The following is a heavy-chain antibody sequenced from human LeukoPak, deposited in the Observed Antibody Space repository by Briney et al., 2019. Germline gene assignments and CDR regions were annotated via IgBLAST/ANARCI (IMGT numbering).Heavy chain of an antibody. CDR1: GFTFNRCAMYA. J-gene: IGHJ4*02. D-gene: IGHD3-22*01. Sequence: GGSLRLSCAASGFTFNRCAMYAMNWVRQAPGRGLEWVSSISGSGGGTYYSDSVKGRFTISRDNSKNTLYLQMNSLRAEDTAVYYCAKDYYDSSGYYLDYWGQGTLVTVSS. V-gene: IGHV3-23*01. CDR2: ISGSGGGT. CDR3: AKDYYDSSGYYLDY.